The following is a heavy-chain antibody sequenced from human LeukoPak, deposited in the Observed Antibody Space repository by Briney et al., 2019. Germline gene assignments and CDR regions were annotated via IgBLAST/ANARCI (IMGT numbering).Heavy chain of an antibody. Sequence: PSETLSLTCSVSGGSITNSRWYWGWLRQPPGKGLEWIGSIFYSGATNSNPSLRSRLTISVDTSKNQFSLKVSSVTAADTAVYYCAGRQDSSGYYYVKWGQGTLVTVSS. V-gene: IGHV4-39*07. CDR3: AGRQDSSGYYYVK. J-gene: IGHJ4*02. D-gene: IGHD3-22*01. CDR2: IFYSGAT. CDR1: GGSITNSRWY.